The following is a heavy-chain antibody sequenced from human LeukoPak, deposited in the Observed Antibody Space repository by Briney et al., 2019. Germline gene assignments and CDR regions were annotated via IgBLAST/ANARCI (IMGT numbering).Heavy chain of an antibody. CDR3: ARDYYDNSTYYYMDV. D-gene: IGHD3-22*01. J-gene: IGHJ6*03. Sequence: GGSLRLSCAASGFTFSDYYMSWIRQAPGKGLEWVSYISSSGSTIYYADSVKGRFTISRDNAKNSLYLQMNSLRAEDTAVYYCARDYYDNSTYYYMDVWGKGTTVTVSS. CDR2: ISSSGSTI. CDR1: GFTFSDYY. V-gene: IGHV3-11*04.